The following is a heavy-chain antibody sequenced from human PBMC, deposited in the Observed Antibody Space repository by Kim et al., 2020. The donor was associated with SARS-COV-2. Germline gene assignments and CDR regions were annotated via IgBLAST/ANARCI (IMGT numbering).Heavy chain of an antibody. CDR3: ARGFAMLGVVLYYYYGMDV. CDR1: GGSFSGYY. CDR2: INHSGST. D-gene: IGHD3-3*01. V-gene: IGHV4-34*01. Sequence: SETLSLTCAVYGGSFSGYYWSWIRQPPGKGLEWIGEINHSGSTNYNPSLKSRVTISVDTSKKQFSLKLSSVTAADTAVYYCARGFAMLGVVLYYYYGMDVWGQGTTVTVSS. J-gene: IGHJ6*02.